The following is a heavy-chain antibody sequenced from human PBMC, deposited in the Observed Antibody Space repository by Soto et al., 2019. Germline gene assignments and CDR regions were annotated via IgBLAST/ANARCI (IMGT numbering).Heavy chain of an antibody. CDR3: AKDYGYCSGGSCYSSGWFDP. V-gene: IGHV3-30*18. J-gene: IGHJ5*02. CDR1: GFTFSSYG. Sequence: GGSLRLSCAASGFTFSSYGMHWVRQAPGKGLEWVAVISYDGSNKYYADTVKGRFTISRDNSKNTLYLQMNSLRAEDTAVYYCAKDYGYCSGGSCYSSGWFDPWGQGTLVTVSS. D-gene: IGHD2-15*01. CDR2: ISYDGSNK.